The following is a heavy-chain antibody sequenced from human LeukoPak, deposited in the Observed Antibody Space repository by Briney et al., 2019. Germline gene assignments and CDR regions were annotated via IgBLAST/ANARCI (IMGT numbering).Heavy chain of an antibody. Sequence: GGSLRLSCAASGFTFSSYSMNWVRQAPGEGLEWVSYISSSSSTIYYADSVKGRFTISRDNAKNSLYLQMNSLRAEDTAVYYCARARLEVAGTGPFDPWGQGTLVTVSS. CDR1: GFTFSSYS. CDR2: ISSSSSTI. V-gene: IGHV3-48*01. J-gene: IGHJ5*02. CDR3: ARARLEVAGTGPFDP. D-gene: IGHD6-19*01.